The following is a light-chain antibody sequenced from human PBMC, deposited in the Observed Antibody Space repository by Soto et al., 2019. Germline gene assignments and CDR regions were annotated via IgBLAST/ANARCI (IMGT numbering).Light chain of an antibody. V-gene: IGKV3-20*01. J-gene: IGKJ4*01. CDR2: DTS. CDR1: QSVSSSS. CDR3: QQYVSSPLT. Sequence: EIVLTQSACTLSLSPGERATLSCGASQSVSSSSLAWYQQKPGQAPRLLIYDTSSRATGIPDRFSGSGYGTDFNLTISRLETEDFAVYYCQQYVSSPLTFGGGTKVDIK.